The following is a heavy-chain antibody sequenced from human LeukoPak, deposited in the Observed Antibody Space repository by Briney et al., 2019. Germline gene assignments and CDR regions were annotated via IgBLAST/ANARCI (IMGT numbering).Heavy chain of an antibody. CDR2: MSFDGKNT. Sequence: GRSLRLSCAASGFTFSTYVIHWVRQAPGKGLDWVAVMSFDGKNTYYADSVKGRFTVSRDNSKNTLYLQMNSLRAEDTAVYYCASLSEGYWGQGTPVTVSS. D-gene: IGHD2/OR15-2a*01. CDR1: GFTFSTYV. CDR3: ASLSEGY. J-gene: IGHJ4*02. V-gene: IGHV3-30*04.